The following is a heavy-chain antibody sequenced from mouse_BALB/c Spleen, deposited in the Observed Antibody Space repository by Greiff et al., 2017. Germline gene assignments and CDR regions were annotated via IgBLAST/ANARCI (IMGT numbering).Heavy chain of an antibody. CDR2: INPSNGRT. CDR3: ARWGLGGWYFDV. V-gene: IGHV1S81*02. J-gene: IGHJ1*01. Sequence: VQLQQPGAELVKPGASVKLSCKASGYTFTSYWMHWVKQRPGQGLEWIGEINPSNGRTNYNEKFKSKATLTVDKSSSTAYMQLSSLTSEDSAVYYCARWGLGGWYFDVWGAGTTVTVSS. CDR1: GYTFTSYW. D-gene: IGHD4-1*01.